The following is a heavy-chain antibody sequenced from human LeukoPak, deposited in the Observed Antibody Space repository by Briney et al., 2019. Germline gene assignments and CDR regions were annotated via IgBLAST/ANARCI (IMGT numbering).Heavy chain of an antibody. CDR3: ATDPGEIVPAAKGPRGDYCYGMDV. Sequence: ASVKVSCKVSGYTLTELSMHWVRQAPGKGLEWMGGFDPEDGETIYAQKFQGRVTMTEDTSTDTAYMELNSLRSDDTAVYYSATDPGEIVPAAKGPRGDYCYGMDVWGQGTTVTLSS. D-gene: IGHD2-2*01. CDR2: FDPEDGET. J-gene: IGHJ6*02. V-gene: IGHV1-24*01. CDR1: GYTLTELS.